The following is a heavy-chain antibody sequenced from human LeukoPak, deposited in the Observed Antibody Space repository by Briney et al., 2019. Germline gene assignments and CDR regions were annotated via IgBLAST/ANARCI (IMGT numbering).Heavy chain of an antibody. CDR2: IYYSGST. CDR1: GGSISSYN. D-gene: IGHD3-22*01. Sequence: SETLSLTCTVPGGSISSYNWSWIRQPPGKGLEWIGYIYYSGSTNYNPALKSRVTISVDTSKNQFSLKLSSVTAADTAVYYCARLPDYYDSSGYYRRSSYFDYWGQGTLVTVSS. J-gene: IGHJ4*02. V-gene: IGHV4-59*01. CDR3: ARLPDYYDSSGYYRRSSYFDY.